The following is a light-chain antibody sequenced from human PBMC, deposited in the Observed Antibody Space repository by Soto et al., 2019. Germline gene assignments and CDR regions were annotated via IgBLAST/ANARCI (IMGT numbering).Light chain of an antibody. CDR3: QQYNNWPRF. J-gene: IGKJ4*01. CDR1: QSVGSY. CDR2: DAS. Sequence: EIVLTQSPATLSLSPGERATLSCRASQSVGSYLAWYQQSPGQAPRLLIYDASNRATGVPARFSGSGSGTDFTLTVSGLEPEDFAVYYCQQYNNWPRFFGGGTKVDIK. V-gene: IGKV3-11*01.